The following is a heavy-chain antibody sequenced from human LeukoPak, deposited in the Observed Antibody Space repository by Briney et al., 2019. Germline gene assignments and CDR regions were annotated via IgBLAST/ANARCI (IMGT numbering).Heavy chain of an antibody. D-gene: IGHD3-16*02. CDR2: INHSGST. CDR1: GGSFSGYY. Sequence: SETLSLTCAVYGGSFSGYYWSWIRQPPGKGLEWIGEINHSGSTNYNPSLKSRVTISVDTSKNQFSLKLSSVTAADTAVYYCAGGRSFVWGSYRYTAPLDYWGQGTLVTVSS. CDR3: AGGRSFVWGSYRYTAPLDY. V-gene: IGHV4-34*01. J-gene: IGHJ4*02.